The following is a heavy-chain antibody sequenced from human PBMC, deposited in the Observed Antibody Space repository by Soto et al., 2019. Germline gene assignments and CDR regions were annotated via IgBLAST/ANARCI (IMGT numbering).Heavy chain of an antibody. CDR3: ARGIIQDVEY. D-gene: IGHD3-3*01. Sequence: QVQLVESGGGVVKPGTSLRVSCGASGFTFSAYVMHWVRQAPGKGLEWVAAISYDGNSEYYAVSVKGRFTVSRDNSKNEGFLQMNTLRVEITAVYSCARGIIQDVEYWGQGTLV. CDR2: ISYDGNSE. CDR1: GFTFSAYV. J-gene: IGHJ4*02. V-gene: IGHV3-30-3*01.